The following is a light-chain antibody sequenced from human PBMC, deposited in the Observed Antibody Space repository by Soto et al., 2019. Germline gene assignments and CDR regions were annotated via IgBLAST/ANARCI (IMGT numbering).Light chain of an antibody. J-gene: IGKJ1*01. CDR2: GAS. Sequence: EIVLTQSPGTLSLSPGERATLSCRASQSVSSSYLAWYQQKPGRAPRLLIYGASSRATGIPSRFSGSGSGTDFTLTITRLEPEDFAVYYCQQYDSSLGWSFGQGTKV. CDR1: QSVSSSY. CDR3: QQYDSSLGWS. V-gene: IGKV3-20*01.